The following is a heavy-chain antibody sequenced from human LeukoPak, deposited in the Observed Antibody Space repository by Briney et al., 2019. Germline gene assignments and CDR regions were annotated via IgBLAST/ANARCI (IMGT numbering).Heavy chain of an antibody. Sequence: PSETLSLTCTVSGDSISGSSYYWGWIRQSPGKGLEWIGSVFYSGSTYYNPSLKSRVTISVDTSKNQFSLKLSSVTAADTAIYYCARDKGGSYYLHNWFDPWGQGTLVTVSS. J-gene: IGHJ5*02. CDR3: ARDKGGSYYLHNWFDP. CDR1: GDSISGSSYY. D-gene: IGHD1-26*01. CDR2: VFYSGST. V-gene: IGHV4-39*02.